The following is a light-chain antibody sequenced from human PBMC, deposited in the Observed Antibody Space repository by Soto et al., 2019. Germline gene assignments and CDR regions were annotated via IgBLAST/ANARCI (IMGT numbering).Light chain of an antibody. V-gene: IGKV1-9*01. Sequence: IQLTQSPSSLSASVGDRVTITCRASQGISSYLVWYQQKPGKAPKLLIYAASTLQSGVPSRFSGSGSGTDFTLTISSLQPEDFATYYCQQLNSYPRTFGHGTKVDSK. CDR1: QGISSY. J-gene: IGKJ3*01. CDR3: QQLNSYPRT. CDR2: AAS.